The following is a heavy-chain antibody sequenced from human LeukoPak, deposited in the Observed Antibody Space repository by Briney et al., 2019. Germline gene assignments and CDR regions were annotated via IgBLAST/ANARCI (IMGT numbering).Heavy chain of an antibody. CDR2: LNPNGATP. Sequence: GASLRLSCAASDFTFTTSVFGWFRKAPGKGLGWFSALNPNGATPYYADSVQDRLTITRDNSNNTLYLQMSSLGAQDTAVYYCASRPEGFYRSGWYFDYWGQGTLVTVSS. D-gene: IGHD6-19*01. V-gene: IGHV3-23*01. CDR1: DFTFTTSV. J-gene: IGHJ4*02. CDR3: ASRPEGFYRSGWYFDY.